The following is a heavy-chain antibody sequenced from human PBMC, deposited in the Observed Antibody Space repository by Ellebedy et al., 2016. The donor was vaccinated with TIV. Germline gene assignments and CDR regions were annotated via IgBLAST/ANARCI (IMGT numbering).Heavy chain of an antibody. J-gene: IGHJ6*02. V-gene: IGHV3-66*01. D-gene: IGHD2-15*01. CDR2: IYSAGTT. CDR3: ASLLLGFYYYGMDV. Sequence: GESLKISCAASGFPVSSNYMTWVRQAPGKGLEWVSVIYSAGTTDYAESVKGRFTISRDKSKNTVSLQMNSLRVEDTAVYYCASLLLGFYYYGMDVWGQGTTVTVSS. CDR1: GFPVSSNY.